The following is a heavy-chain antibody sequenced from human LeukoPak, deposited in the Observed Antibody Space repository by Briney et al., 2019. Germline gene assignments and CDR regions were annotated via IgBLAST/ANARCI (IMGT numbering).Heavy chain of an antibody. V-gene: IGHV3-11*01. CDR1: GFTFSDYY. CDR3: ASGGPASGSYNRYFDY. CDR2: ISSSGSTI. Sequence: GGSLRLSCAASGFTFSDYYMSWIRQAPGKGLEWVSYISSSGSTIYYADSVKGRFTISRDNAKNSLYLQMNSLRAEDTAVYYCASGGPASGSYNRYFDYWGQGTLVTVSS. J-gene: IGHJ4*02. D-gene: IGHD1-26*01.